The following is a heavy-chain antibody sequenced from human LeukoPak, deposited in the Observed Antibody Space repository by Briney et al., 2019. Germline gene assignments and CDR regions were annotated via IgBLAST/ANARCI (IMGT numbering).Heavy chain of an antibody. CDR2: IYTSGST. V-gene: IGHV4-59*10. CDR1: GGSFSGYY. D-gene: IGHD6-13*01. J-gene: IGHJ6*02. CDR3: ASGARGPGDSSSWPDYYYYYGMDV. Sequence: SETLSLTCAVYGGSFSGYYWSWIRQPAGKGLEWIGRIYTSGSTNYNPSLKSRVTMSVDTSKNQFSLKLSSVTAADTAVYYCASGARGPGDSSSWPDYYYYYGMDVWGQGTTVTVSS.